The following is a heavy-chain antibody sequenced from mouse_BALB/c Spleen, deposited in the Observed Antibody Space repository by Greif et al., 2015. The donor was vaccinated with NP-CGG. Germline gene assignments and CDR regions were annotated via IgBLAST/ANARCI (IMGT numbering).Heavy chain of an antibody. CDR1: GYTFTSYW. D-gene: IGHD1-2*01. CDR3: ARLRLRYFDV. J-gene: IGHJ1*01. V-gene: IGHV1-7*01. Sequence: VQLQESGAELAKPGASVKMSCKASGYTFTSYWMHWVKQRPGQGLKWIGYINPSTGYTEYNQKFKDKATLTADKSSSTAYMQLSSLTSEDSAVYYCARLRLRYFDVWGAGTTVTVSS. CDR2: INPSTGYT.